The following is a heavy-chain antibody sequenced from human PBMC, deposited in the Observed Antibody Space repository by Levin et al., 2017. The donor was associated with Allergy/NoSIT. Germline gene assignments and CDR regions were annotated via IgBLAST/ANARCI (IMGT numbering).Heavy chain of an antibody. CDR2: ISSGSSVI. Sequence: GGSLRLSCAASGFIFSTYSMNWVRQAPGKGLEWVASISSGSSVIFYADSLKGRFTISRDNAKNSLYLQMNSLSAEDTAVYHCGRGGNGDTIHDTLDIWGQGTMVTVSS. CDR1: GFIFSTYS. CDR3: GRGGNGDTIHDTLDI. J-gene: IGHJ3*02. D-gene: IGHD2-8*01. V-gene: IGHV3-21*01.